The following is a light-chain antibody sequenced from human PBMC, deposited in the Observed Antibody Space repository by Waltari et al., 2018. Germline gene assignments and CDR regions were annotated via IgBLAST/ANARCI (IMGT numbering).Light chain of an antibody. V-gene: IGKV1-5*03. Sequence: DIQVTQSPSTLSASVGDRLTITCRASQSISYWLAWYQQKPGKAPKVVIYKASNLESGVPSRFSGSGSGTEFTLTISSLQPDDFATYYCQQYNSYPYTFGQGTKLEIK. CDR3: QQYNSYPYT. CDR2: KAS. J-gene: IGKJ2*01. CDR1: QSISYW.